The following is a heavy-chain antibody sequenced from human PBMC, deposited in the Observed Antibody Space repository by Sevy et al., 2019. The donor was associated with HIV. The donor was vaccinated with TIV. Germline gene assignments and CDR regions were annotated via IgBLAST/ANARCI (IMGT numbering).Heavy chain of an antibody. J-gene: IGHJ4*02. CDR2: IKGDGSDK. V-gene: IGHV3-7*01. Sequence: GGSLRLSCAASGFTFSANGMNWVRQAPGKGLEWVANIKGDGSDKHYVDSVEGRFTISRDNAKNLLYLQMNSLRVEDTVGYYCADETYGRFASWGQGTLVTVSS. CDR3: ADETYGRFAS. CDR1: GFTFSANG. D-gene: IGHD1-26*01.